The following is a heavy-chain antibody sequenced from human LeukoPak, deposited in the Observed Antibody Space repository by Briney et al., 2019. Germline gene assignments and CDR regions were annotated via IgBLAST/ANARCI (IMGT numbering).Heavy chain of an antibody. Sequence: SETLSLTCTVSGGSISNYYWSWIRQPPGKGLEWIGYIHYSGSTNYNPSPKSRLTISVDTSKNQFSLKLTSVTAADTAVYYCARQEGGFDPWGQGTLVTVSS. D-gene: IGHD1-26*01. J-gene: IGHJ5*02. CDR3: ARQEGGFDP. V-gene: IGHV4-59*08. CDR2: IHYSGST. CDR1: GGSISNYY.